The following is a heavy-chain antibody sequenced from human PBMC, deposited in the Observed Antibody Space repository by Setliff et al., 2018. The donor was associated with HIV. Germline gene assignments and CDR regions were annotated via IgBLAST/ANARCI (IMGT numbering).Heavy chain of an antibody. CDR3: MRYAPQGN. CDR1: GFTLSDYH. Sequence: GGSLRLSCVASGFTLSDYHMDWVRRAPGKGLEWIGRTRNKFRRHTTAYAASVKDRFSISRDNSRNMAYLHINSLQTDDTATYYCMRYAPQGNWGQGTLVTVSS. CDR2: TRNKFRRHTT. J-gene: IGHJ4*02. V-gene: IGHV3-72*01. D-gene: IGHD3-16*01.